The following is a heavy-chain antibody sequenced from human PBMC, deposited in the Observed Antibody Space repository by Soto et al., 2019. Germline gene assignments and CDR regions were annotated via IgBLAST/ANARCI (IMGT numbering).Heavy chain of an antibody. CDR1: GITFRRTA. CDR2: IVVGTGST. Sequence: GASVKVSCKASGITFRRTAVQWMRQARGQRLEWIGRIVVGTGSTTYAQIVQERIAITRDMSTNTAYMELSGLRPEDTAVYYCARASRPTYSGSYYWYFQHWGQGTLVTVSS. V-gene: IGHV1-58*01. J-gene: IGHJ1*01. D-gene: IGHD1-26*01. CDR3: ARASRPTYSGSYYWYFQH.